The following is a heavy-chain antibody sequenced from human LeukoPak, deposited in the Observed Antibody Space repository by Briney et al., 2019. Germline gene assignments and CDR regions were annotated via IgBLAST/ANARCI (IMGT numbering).Heavy chain of an antibody. V-gene: IGHV3-23*01. CDR3: ARAYSGYDFRDSLGYYFYMDV. CDR1: GFTFSSYA. CDR2: ISGSGGST. J-gene: IGHJ6*03. D-gene: IGHD5-12*01. Sequence: GGSLRLSCAASGFTFSSYAMSWVRQAPGKGLEWVSAISGSGGSTYYADSVEGRFTISRDNSKNTLYLQMNSLRAEDTAVYYCARAYSGYDFRDSLGYYFYMDVWGKGTTVTIS.